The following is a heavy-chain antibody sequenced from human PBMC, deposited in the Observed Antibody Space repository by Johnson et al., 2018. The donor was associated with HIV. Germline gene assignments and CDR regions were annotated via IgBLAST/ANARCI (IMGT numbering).Heavy chain of an antibody. CDR1: GFTFSSYG. CDR3: AKDQFGIAVALADAFDI. D-gene: IGHD6-19*01. V-gene: IGHV3-30*02. Sequence: QVQLVESGGGVVQPGGSLRLSCAASGFTFSSYGMHWVRQAPGKGLEWVAFIRYDGSNKYYADSVKGRFTISRDNSKNPLYLQMNSLIAEDTAVYYCAKDQFGIAVALADAFDIWGQGTMVTVSS. J-gene: IGHJ3*02. CDR2: IRYDGSNK.